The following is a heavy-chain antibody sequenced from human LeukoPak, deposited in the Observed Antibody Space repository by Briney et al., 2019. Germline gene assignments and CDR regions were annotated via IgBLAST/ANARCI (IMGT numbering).Heavy chain of an antibody. CDR3: AKDLVAFRVTAIPFDY. D-gene: IGHD2-21*02. V-gene: IGHV3-30*18. J-gene: IGHJ4*02. Sequence: GGSLRLSCAASGFTFSSYGMHWVRQAPGKGLEWVAVISYDGSNKYYADSVKGRFTISRDNSKNTLYLQMNSLRAEDTAVYYCAKDLVAFRVTAIPFDYWGQGTLVTVSS. CDR1: GFTFSSYG. CDR2: ISYDGSNK.